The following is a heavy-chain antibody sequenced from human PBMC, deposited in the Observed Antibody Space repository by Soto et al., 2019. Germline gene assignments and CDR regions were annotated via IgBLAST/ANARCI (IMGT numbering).Heavy chain of an antibody. D-gene: IGHD3-16*01. J-gene: IGHJ6*02. Sequence: GESLKISCKGSGYNFITDWISWVRQMPGKGPEWMGRIDPTDSYTKYSPSFEGHVTISADKSISTAYLQWSSLKASDSAVYYCARLSRASFALDVWGQGTTVTAP. CDR2: IDPTDSYT. CDR3: ARLSRASFALDV. CDR1: GYNFITDW. V-gene: IGHV5-10-1*01.